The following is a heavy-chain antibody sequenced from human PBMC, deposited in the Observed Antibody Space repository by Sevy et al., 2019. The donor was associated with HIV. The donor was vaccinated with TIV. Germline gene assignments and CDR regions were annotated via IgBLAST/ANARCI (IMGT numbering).Heavy chain of an antibody. J-gene: IGHJ6*02. V-gene: IGHV3-15*01. CDR2: IKSKPDGGTT. CDR3: STHPIILLVVTDGKDV. Sequence: GGSLRLSCAASGFSFSHAWMTWVRQAPGKGLEWVGRIKSKPDGGTTDYGAPVKGRFTISRDDSKNTLYLQMNSLKTEDTGIYYCSTHPIILLVVTDGKDVWGQGTTVTVSS. D-gene: IGHD2-8*02. CDR1: GFSFSHAW.